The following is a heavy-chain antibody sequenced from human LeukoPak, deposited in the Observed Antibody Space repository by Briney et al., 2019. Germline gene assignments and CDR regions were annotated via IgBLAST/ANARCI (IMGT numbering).Heavy chain of an antibody. D-gene: IGHD3-3*01. J-gene: IGHJ3*02. Sequence: GASVKVSCKASGYTFTDYYIHWVRQAPGQGLEWMGWIRPKSGGTVYAQKFQGRVTMTRDTSSSTAYMELSRLRFDDTVVYYCARGPRITIFGVVMANDAFDIWGQGTMVTVSS. CDR2: IRPKSGGT. CDR1: GYTFTDYY. V-gene: IGHV1-2*02. CDR3: ARGPRITIFGVVMANDAFDI.